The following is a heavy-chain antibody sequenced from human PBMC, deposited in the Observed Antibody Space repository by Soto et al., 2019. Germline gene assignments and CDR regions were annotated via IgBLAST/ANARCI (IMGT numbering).Heavy chain of an antibody. CDR1: CGSFRGYY. J-gene: IGHJ4*02. CDR2: IYHTGST. D-gene: IGHD3-9*01. Sequence: SETLSLPCAVYCGSFRGYYWGLVRQPPGKGLEWIGQIYHTGSTYYNPSLNSRVTISVDTSINQFSLNLSSVTAADTAVYYCARDYDILTGYYNRGFDYWGQGTLVTSPQ. CDR3: ARDYDILTGYYNRGFDY. V-gene: IGHV4-34*01.